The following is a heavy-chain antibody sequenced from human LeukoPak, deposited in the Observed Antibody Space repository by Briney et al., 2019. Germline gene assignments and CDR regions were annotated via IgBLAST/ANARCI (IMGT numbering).Heavy chain of an antibody. D-gene: IGHD3-10*01. CDR1: GGSISSGSYY. V-gene: IGHV4-61*02. CDR3: ARRPYYGPRWFDP. CDR2: IYTSGST. J-gene: IGHJ5*02. Sequence: SQTLSLTCTVSGGSISSGSYYWSWIRQPAGKGLEWIGRIYTSGSTNYNPSLKSRVTIPVDTSKNQFSLKLSSVTAADTAVYYCARRPYYGPRWFDPWGQGTLVTVSS.